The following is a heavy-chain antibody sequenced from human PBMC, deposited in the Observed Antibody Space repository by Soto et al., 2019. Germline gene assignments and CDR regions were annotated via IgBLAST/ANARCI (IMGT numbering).Heavy chain of an antibody. CDR1: GYTFTSYD. CDR3: ARKFLRRYSNAFDI. V-gene: IGHV1-8*01. D-gene: IGHD4-4*01. Sequence: QVQLVQSGAEVKKPGASVKVSCKASGYTFTSYDINWVRQATGQGLEWMGWMNPNSGNTGYAQKFQGRVTMTRNTSISTAYMDLSSLRSEDTAVYYCARKFLRRYSNAFDIWGQGTMVTVSS. CDR2: MNPNSGNT. J-gene: IGHJ3*02.